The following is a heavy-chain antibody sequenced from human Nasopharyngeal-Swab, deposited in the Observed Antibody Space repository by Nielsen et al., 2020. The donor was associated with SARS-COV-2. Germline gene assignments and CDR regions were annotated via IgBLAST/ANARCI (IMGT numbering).Heavy chain of an antibody. Sequence: ASVKVSCKASGYTFTSYGISWVRQAPGQGLEWMGWISAYNGNTNYAQKLQGRVTMTTDTSTSTAYMELSSLRSEDTAVYYCAGAPTNSSWWYFDLWGRGTLVTVSS. CDR2: ISAYNGNT. D-gene: IGHD6-13*01. J-gene: IGHJ2*01. CDR3: AGAPTNSSWWYFDL. CDR1: GYTFTSYG. V-gene: IGHV1-18*01.